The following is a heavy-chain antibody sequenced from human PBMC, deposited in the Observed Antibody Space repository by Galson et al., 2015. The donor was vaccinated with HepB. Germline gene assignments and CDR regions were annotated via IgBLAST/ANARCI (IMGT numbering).Heavy chain of an antibody. Sequence: SLRLSCAASGFAFDEYGMSWVRQAPGKGLEWVSGTNWNGGSTGYADSVKGRFTISRDNAKNSLYLQMNSLRAEDTALYYCARDATLVGATTVPYYYYGMDVWGQGTTVTVSS. V-gene: IGHV3-20*04. CDR2: TNWNGGST. J-gene: IGHJ6*02. D-gene: IGHD1-26*01. CDR3: ARDATLVGATTVPYYYYGMDV. CDR1: GFAFDEYG.